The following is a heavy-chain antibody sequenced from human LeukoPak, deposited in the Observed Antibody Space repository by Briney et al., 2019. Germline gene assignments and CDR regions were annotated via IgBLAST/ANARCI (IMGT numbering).Heavy chain of an antibody. CDR2: INHSGST. D-gene: IGHD3-10*01. CDR1: GGSFSGYY. V-gene: IGHV4-34*01. Sequence: SETLSLTCAVYGGSFSGYYWSWIRQPPGKGLEWIGEINHSGSTNYNPSLKSRVTISVDTSKNQFSLKLSSVTAADTAVYYCARVHTGSYDYWGQGTLVTVSS. J-gene: IGHJ4*02. CDR3: ARVHTGSYDY.